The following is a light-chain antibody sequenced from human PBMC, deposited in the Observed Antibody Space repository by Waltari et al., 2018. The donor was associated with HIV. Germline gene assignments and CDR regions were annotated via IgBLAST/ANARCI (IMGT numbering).Light chain of an antibody. CDR2: DVS. CDR1: SSDIGAYNY. CDR3: SSYTTIYTWV. J-gene: IGLJ3*02. V-gene: IGLV2-14*01. Sequence: QSALTQPASVSGSPGQSLTISCTRTSSDIGAYNYVSWFQHPPTKPPKLIIFDVSYRPSGVSNRFSGSKSGNTASLTISGLRPEDEADYYCSSYTTIYTWVFGGGTKLTVL.